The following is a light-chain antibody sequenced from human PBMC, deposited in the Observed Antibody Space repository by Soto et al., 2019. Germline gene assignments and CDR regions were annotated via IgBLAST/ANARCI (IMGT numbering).Light chain of an antibody. V-gene: IGKV1-39*01. CDR3: QQSYNSPRT. Sequence: DVQMTQSPSSLSASVGDRVTITCRASQTISNYLNWYQQKPGKAPELLIYATSSLQNGVPPRFGGSGSGTDFTLTISSLQPEDVASYYCQQSYNSPRTFGQGTKVEIK. CDR2: ATS. J-gene: IGKJ1*01. CDR1: QTISNY.